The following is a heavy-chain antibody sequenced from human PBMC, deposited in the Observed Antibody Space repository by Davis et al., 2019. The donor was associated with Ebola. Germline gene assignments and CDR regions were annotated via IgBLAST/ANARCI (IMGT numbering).Heavy chain of an antibody. CDR2: ISGSGGST. Sequence: GESLKISCAASGFTFSSYAMSWVRQAPGKGLEWVSAISGSGGSTYYADSVKGRFTISRHNSKNTLYLQMNSLRAEDTAVYYCARGSSGWSIYYGMDVWGQGTTVTVSS. J-gene: IGHJ6*02. CDR3: ARGSSGWSIYYGMDV. D-gene: IGHD6-19*01. V-gene: IGHV3-23*01. CDR1: GFTFSSYA.